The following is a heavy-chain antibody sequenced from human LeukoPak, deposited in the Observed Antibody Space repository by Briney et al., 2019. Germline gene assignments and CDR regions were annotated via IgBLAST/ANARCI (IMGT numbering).Heavy chain of an antibody. D-gene: IGHD6-13*01. CDR1: GGSISSYY. CDR2: IHDTRGT. J-gene: IGHJ5*02. Sequence: SETLSLTCTVSGGSISSYYWSWIRQPPGKGLEWIGYIHDTRGTNYNPYLKSRVTMSLDTSKNHFSLSLNSVTAADTAVYFCAGGIGYATSPADHLGQGTLVIVSS. V-gene: IGHV4-59*01. CDR3: AGGIGYATSPADH.